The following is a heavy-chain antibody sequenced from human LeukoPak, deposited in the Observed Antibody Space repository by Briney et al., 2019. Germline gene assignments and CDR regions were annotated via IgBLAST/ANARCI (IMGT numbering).Heavy chain of an antibody. Sequence: GGSLRLSCAASGFTFSSYSMNWVRQAPGKGLEWVSSISSSSSYIYYADSVKGRFTISRDNAKNSLYLQMNSLTAEDTAVYYCARGPSMWDSSSWYEGFDYWGQGTLVTVSS. CDR2: ISSSSSYI. V-gene: IGHV3-21*01. D-gene: IGHD6-13*01. CDR1: GFTFSSYS. J-gene: IGHJ4*02. CDR3: ARGPSMWDSSSWYEGFDY.